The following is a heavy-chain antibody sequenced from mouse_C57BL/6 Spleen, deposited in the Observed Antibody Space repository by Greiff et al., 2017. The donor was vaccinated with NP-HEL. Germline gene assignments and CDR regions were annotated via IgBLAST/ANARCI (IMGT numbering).Heavy chain of an antibody. CDR3: ARQGAYYGSPWFAY. CDR2: ISGGGGNT. D-gene: IGHD1-1*01. Sequence: EVQLVESGGGLVKPGGSLKLSCAASGFTFSSYTMSWVRQTPEKRLEWVATISGGGGNTYYPDSVKGRFTISRDNAKNTLYLQMSSLRSEDTALYYGARQGAYYGSPWFAYWGQGTLVTVSA. V-gene: IGHV5-9*01. CDR1: GFTFSSYT. J-gene: IGHJ3*01.